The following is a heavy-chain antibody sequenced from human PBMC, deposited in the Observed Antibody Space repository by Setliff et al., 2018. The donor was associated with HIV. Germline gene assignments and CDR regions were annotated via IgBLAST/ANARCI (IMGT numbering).Heavy chain of an antibody. CDR1: GGSISSYY. J-gene: IGHJ4*02. CDR3: ASGEYSYGYRFDY. CDR2: IYYSGST. D-gene: IGHD5-18*01. V-gene: IGHV4-59*01. Sequence: SETLSLTCTVSGGSISSYYWSWIRQPPGKGLEWIGYIYYSGSTNYNPSLKSRVTISVDTSKNHFSLKLSSVTAADTAVYYCASGEYSYGYRFDYWGQGTLVTVSS.